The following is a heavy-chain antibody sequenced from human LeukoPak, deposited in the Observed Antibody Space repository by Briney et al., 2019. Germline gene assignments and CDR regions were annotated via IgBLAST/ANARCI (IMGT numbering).Heavy chain of an antibody. J-gene: IGHJ6*02. CDR1: GFTVSSNY. D-gene: IGHD4-17*01. Sequence: GGSLRLSCAASGFTVSSNYMSWVSQAPGKGLEWVSVIYSGGSTYYADSVKGRFTISRDNSKNTLYLQMNSLRAEDTAVYYCARWGVTTDYYYYYGMDVWGQGTTVTVSS. CDR3: ARWGVTTDYYYYYGMDV. V-gene: IGHV3-53*01. CDR2: IYSGGST.